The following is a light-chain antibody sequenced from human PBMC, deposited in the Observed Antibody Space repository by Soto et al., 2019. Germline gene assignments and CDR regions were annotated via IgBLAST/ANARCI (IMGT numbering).Light chain of an antibody. J-gene: IGLJ3*02. Sequence: QSALTQPASVSGSPGQSITISCTGTSSDVGSYNLVSWYQQHPGKAPKLMIYEGCKRPSGVSNRFSGSKSGNTASLTISGLQAEDEADDYCCSYAGSSGVFGGGTKLTVL. V-gene: IGLV2-23*01. CDR3: CSYAGSSGV. CDR2: EGC. CDR1: SSDVGSYNL.